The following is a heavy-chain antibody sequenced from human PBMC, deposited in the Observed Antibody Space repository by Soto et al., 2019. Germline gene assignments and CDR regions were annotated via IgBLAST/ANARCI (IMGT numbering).Heavy chain of an antibody. CDR1: GRSISRGCHY. D-gene: IGHD3-22*01. CDR2: IYYSGST. J-gene: IGHJ6*02. CDR3: ARHVGDSSDYYMYYGMDV. V-gene: IGHV4-31*03. Sequence: TLSLTCTVSGRSISRGCHYLCWIRQHPRKGLEWIGYIYYSGSTYYKPSLKCRLTISIYTSKNEFSLKLTSVTAADTAVYYCARHVGDSSDYYMYYGMDVWGQGTTVNVSS.